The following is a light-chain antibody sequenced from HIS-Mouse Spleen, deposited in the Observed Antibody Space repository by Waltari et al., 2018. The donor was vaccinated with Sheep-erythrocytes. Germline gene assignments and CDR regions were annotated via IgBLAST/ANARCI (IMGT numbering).Light chain of an antibody. J-gene: IGLJ3*02. CDR1: SGINVGTYR. CDR3: MIWHSSAWV. CDR2: YKSDSDK. V-gene: IGLV5-45*02. Sequence: QAVLTQPSSLSASPGASASLTCTLRSGINVGTYRIYWYQQKPGSPPQYRLRYKSDSDKQQGSGVPSRFSGSKDGSANAGILLIAGLQSADEADYYCMIWHSSAWVFGGGTKLTVL.